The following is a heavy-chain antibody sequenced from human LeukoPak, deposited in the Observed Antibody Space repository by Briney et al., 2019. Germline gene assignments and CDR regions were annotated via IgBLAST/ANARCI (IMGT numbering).Heavy chain of an antibody. D-gene: IGHD2-2*01. Sequence: PGGSLRLSCAASGFTFGDPLEDYPMHWVRQAPGKGLEWGAFISYDGSNKYYADSVKGRFTISRDNSKNTLYLQMNSLRAEDTAVYYCARESFRRGPWAAMLDFDYWGQGTLVTVSS. V-gene: IGHV3-30*04. J-gene: IGHJ4*02. CDR1: GFTFGDPLEDYP. CDR3: ARESFRRGPWAAMLDFDY. CDR2: ISYDGSNK.